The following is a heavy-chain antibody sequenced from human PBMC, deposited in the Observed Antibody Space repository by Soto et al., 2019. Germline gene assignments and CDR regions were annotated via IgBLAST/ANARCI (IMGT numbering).Heavy chain of an antibody. V-gene: IGHV4-59*01. D-gene: IGHD6-13*01. Sequence: SETLSLTCTVSGGSISSYYWSWIRQPPGKGLEWIGYIYYSGSTNYNPSLKSRVTISVDTSKNQFSLKLSSVTAADTAVYYCARDRGYSSSWYDYWAQRTLVTVSS. J-gene: IGHJ4*02. CDR3: ARDRGYSSSWYDY. CDR2: IYYSGST. CDR1: GGSISSYY.